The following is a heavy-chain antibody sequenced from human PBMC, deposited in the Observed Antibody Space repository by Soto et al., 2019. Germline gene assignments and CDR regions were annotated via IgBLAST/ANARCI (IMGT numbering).Heavy chain of an antibody. CDR2: IYSGGST. Sequence: EVQLVESGGGLVQPGGSLRLSCAVSGFTVSSNYMSWVRQAPGKGLEWVSVIYSGGSTYYADSVKGRFTISRDNSKNTRYLQMNSSGGEYRAVYYCERGVGDCSGGSCYCWRYYLDCWGQGTLVTVSS. D-gene: IGHD2-15*01. V-gene: IGHV3-66*01. J-gene: IGHJ4*02. CDR1: GFTVSSNY. CDR3: ERGVGDCSGGSCYCWRYYLDC.